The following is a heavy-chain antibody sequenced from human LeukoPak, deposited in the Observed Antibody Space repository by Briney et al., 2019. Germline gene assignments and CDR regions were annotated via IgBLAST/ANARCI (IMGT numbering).Heavy chain of an antibody. CDR2: ISGRGGST. V-gene: IGHV3-23*01. D-gene: IGHD1-26*01. J-gene: IGHJ3*02. Sequence: GGSLRLSCAASGFTFSSYAMSWVRQAPGKGLEWVSAISGRGGSTYYADSVKGRFTISRDNSKNTLYLQMNSLRAEDTAVYYCAKDGGSGDDAFDIWGQGTMVTVSS. CDR3: AKDGGSGDDAFDI. CDR1: GFTFSSYA.